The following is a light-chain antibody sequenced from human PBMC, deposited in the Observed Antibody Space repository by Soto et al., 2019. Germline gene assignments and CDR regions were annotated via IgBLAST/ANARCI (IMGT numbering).Light chain of an antibody. V-gene: IGKV1-33*01. CDR2: DES. J-gene: IGKJ4*01. CDR1: QDISNY. Sequence: DIQMTQSPSSLSASVGDRVTITCQASQDISNYLNWYQKKPGKTPKLLIYDESNLETWVPSKFSGSGSGTHFTFTISSLQPEDIATYYCQQYDNLPITFGGVTNVEIE. CDR3: QQYDNLPIT.